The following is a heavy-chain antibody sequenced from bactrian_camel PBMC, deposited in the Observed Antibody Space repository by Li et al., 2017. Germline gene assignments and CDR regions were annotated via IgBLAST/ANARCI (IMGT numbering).Heavy chain of an antibody. CDR3: AAGPRLYGGSWSFSKWYKY. CDR2: IYTADDNGGSNP. Sequence: HVQLVESGGGLVEVGGSLRLSCETSGYHRKRNCIGWFREAPGKEREGVARIYTADDNGGSNPYYAVSVRDRFTISRDNAKNTLYLEMNNLEPGDTAMYYCAAGPRLYGGSWSFSKWYKYWGQGTQVTVS. D-gene: IGHD6*01. V-gene: IGHV3S1*01. J-gene: IGHJ4*01. CDR1: GYHRKRNC.